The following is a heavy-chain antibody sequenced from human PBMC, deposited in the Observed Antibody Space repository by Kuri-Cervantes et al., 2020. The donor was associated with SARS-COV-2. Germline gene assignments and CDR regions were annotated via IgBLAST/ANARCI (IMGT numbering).Heavy chain of an antibody. CDR3: ARDRGLGSASSNGMDV. V-gene: IGHV4-30-2*01. J-gene: IGHJ6*02. D-gene: IGHD3-10*01. CDR1: GGSISSGGSS. CDR2: IYHSGTT. Sequence: SETLSLTCAVSGGSISSGGSSWSCVRQPPGKGLEWIGYIYHSGTTYYNPSLNSRVTISIDRSKNQFSLRLRSVTAADTAVYYCARDRGLGSASSNGMDVWGQGTTVTVSS.